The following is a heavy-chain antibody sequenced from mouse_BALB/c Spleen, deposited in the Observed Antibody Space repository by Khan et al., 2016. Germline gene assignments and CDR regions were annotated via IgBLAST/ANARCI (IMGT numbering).Heavy chain of an antibody. V-gene: IGHV1-7*01. D-gene: IGHD1-1*01. J-gene: IGHJ4*01. Sequence: QVQLQQSGAELAKPGASVKMSCTASGYTFTSYWMHWVKQRPGQGLEWIGYINPSTGYTEYNQKFKDKATLTADKSSRTAYMQLSSLTSAHSAVYYCASYFGSSYAMDYWGQGTSVTVSS. CDR1: GYTFTSYW. CDR2: INPSTGYT. CDR3: ASYFGSSYAMDY.